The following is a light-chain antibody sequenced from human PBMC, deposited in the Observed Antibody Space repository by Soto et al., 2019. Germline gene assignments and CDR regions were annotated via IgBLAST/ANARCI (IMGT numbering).Light chain of an antibody. V-gene: IGKV1-33*01. Sequence: DIQMTQSPSSLSASVGDRVTITCQASQGINNFLNWYQQKPGKAPNLLIYDASYLERGVPSRFSGSGSGTDFTFTISSLQPEDFATYYCQQYDDLPALTFGGGTRVEIK. CDR3: QQYDDLPALT. CDR1: QGINNF. CDR2: DAS. J-gene: IGKJ4*01.